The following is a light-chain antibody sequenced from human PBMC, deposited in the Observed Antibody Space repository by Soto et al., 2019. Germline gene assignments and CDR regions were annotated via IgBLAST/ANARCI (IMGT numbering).Light chain of an antibody. CDR3: QQYGKESRT. CDR1: HSVSSN. CDR2: GAS. Sequence: EIVMTQSPATLSVSPGERATLSCRASHSVSSNLAWYQQKPGQAPRLLIYGASTRATGIPARFSGSVSVTEFTLTISSLQSEDFAGYDYQQYGKESRTFSQGTKVDIK. J-gene: IGKJ1*01. V-gene: IGKV3-15*01.